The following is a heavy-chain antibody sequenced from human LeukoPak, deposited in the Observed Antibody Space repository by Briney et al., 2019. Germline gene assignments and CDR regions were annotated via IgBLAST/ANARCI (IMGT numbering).Heavy chain of an antibody. CDR2: IYHSGST. Sequence: PSETLSLTCTVSGASITTYYWTWIRQPPGKGLEWIGYIYHSGSTNYNPSLKSRVTISLDTSRNQFSLRLSSVAAADTAVYFCAREYSTSSEGDYFDYWGQGSLVTVSS. D-gene: IGHD6-6*01. CDR1: GASITTYY. CDR3: AREYSTSSEGDYFDY. V-gene: IGHV4-59*01. J-gene: IGHJ4*02.